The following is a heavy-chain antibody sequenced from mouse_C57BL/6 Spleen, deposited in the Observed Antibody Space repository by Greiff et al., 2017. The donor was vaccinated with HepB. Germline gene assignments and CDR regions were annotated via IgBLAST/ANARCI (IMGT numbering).Heavy chain of an antibody. CDR3: ARDDGYYVGYFDY. V-gene: IGHV1-82*01. J-gene: IGHJ2*01. CDR1: GYAFSSSW. Sequence: QVQLKQSGPELVKPGASVKISCKASGYAFSSSWMNWVKQRPGKGLEWIGRIYPGDGDTNYNGKFKGKATLTADKSSSTAYMRLSSLTSEDSAVYFCARDDGYYVGYFDYWGQGTTLTVSS. CDR2: IYPGDGDT. D-gene: IGHD2-3*01.